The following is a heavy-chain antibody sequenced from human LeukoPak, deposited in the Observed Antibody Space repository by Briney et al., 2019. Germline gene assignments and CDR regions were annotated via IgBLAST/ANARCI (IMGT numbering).Heavy chain of an antibody. D-gene: IGHD6-6*01. J-gene: IGHJ4*02. CDR1: GGSFSGYY. CDR3: ARERTTVAARIFDY. CDR2: INHSGST. V-gene: IGHV4-34*01. Sequence: SETLSLACAVDGGSFSGYYWSWIRQPPGKGLEWIGEINHSGSTNYNPSLKSRVTISVDTSKNQFSLKLSSVTAADTAVYYCARERTTVAARIFDYWGQGTLVTVSS.